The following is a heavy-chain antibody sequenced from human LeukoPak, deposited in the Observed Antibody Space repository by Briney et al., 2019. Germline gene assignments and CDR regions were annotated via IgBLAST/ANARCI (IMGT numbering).Heavy chain of an antibody. Sequence: GGSLRLSCAASGFTFSTYSMNWFRQAPGKGLERVSYISSSSSTIYYADSVKGRFTISRDHAKNSLYLQINSLRAEDTAVYYCVEADDSYFDYWGQGTLVTVSS. J-gene: IGHJ4*02. V-gene: IGHV3-48*01. CDR3: VEADDSYFDY. CDR1: GFTFSTYS. D-gene: IGHD2-21*02. CDR2: ISSSSSTI.